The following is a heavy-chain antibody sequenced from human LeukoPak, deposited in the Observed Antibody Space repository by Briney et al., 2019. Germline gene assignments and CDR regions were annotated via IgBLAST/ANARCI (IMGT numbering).Heavy chain of an antibody. CDR3: AKDHNYDYDMDV. J-gene: IGHJ6*02. CDR2: ISGSGSNS. V-gene: IGHV3-23*01. D-gene: IGHD5-24*01. CDR1: GFIFSNYA. Sequence: GGSLRLSCAASGFIFSNYAMSWVRQAPGKGLEWVSGISGSGSNSYYVDSVKGRFTVSRDNSKNTLYLQMNSLRAEDTAVYYCAKDHNYDYDMDVWGQGTTVTVSS.